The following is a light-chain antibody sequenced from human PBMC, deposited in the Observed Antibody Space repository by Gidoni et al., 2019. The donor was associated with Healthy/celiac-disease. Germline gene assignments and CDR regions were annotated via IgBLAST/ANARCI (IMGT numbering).Light chain of an antibody. CDR3: AAWDDSLSGPV. J-gene: IGLJ3*02. CDR2: RNN. V-gene: IGLV1-47*01. CDR1: SSNIGSNY. Sequence: QSVLTHPPSSSGTPGHRVTLSCSGSSSNIGSNYVYWYQQLPGTAPKLPIYRNNQRPSGVPDRFSGSKSGTSASLAISGLRSEDEADYYCAAWDDSLSGPVFGGGTKLTVL.